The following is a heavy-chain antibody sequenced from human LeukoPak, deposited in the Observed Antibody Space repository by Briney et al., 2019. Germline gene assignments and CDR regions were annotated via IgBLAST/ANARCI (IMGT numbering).Heavy chain of an antibody. CDR3: AKDSSGWYYFDY. D-gene: IGHD6-19*01. CDR2: ISGSGGST. J-gene: IGHJ4*02. V-gene: IGHV3-23*01. Sequence: GGSLRLSCAASGFTFSSYAMSWVRQAQGKGLEWVSAISGSGGSTYYADSVKGRFTISRDNSKNTLYLQMNSLRAEDTAVYYYAKDSSGWYYFDYWGQGTLVTVSS. CDR1: GFTFSSYA.